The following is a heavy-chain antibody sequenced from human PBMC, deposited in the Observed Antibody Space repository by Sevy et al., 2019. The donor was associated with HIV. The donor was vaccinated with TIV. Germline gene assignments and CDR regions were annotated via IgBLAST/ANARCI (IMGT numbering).Heavy chain of an antibody. V-gene: IGHV4-59*01. CDR3: AREYSSSETLHV. J-gene: IGHJ6*02. Sequence: SETLSLTCTVSGGSIHNSYWSWIRQSPGKGLEWIGYIHSSGSTNGNPSLKGRVTTSVDTSKNQFSLNLKSVTAADSGIYYCAREYSSSETLHVWGQGTTVTVSS. CDR1: GGSIHNSY. D-gene: IGHD6-13*01. CDR2: IHSSGST.